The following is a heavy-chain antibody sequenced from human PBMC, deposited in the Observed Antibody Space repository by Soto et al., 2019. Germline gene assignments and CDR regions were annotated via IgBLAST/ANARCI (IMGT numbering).Heavy chain of an antibody. J-gene: IGHJ6*02. V-gene: IGHV3-33*01. Sequence: PGGSLRLSCAASGFTFISYGMHWVRQAPGKGLEWVAVIWYDGSNKYYADSVKGRFTISRDNSKNTLYLQMNSLRAEDTAVYYCARDLLSPEGYCSGGSCYPPYYYGMDVWGQGTTVTVSS. CDR2: IWYDGSNK. D-gene: IGHD2-15*01. CDR3: ARDLLSPEGYCSGGSCYPPYYYGMDV. CDR1: GFTFISYG.